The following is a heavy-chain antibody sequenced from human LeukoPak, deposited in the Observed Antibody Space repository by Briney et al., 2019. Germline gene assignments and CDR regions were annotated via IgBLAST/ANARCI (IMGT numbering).Heavy chain of an antibody. D-gene: IGHD6-13*01. CDR3: AREGWQVSSSWYTYYYYYGMDV. V-gene: IGHV6-1*01. CDR1: GDSVSSNSAA. J-gene: IGHJ6*02. CDR2: TYYRSKWYN. Sequence: SQTLSLTCAISGDSVSSNSAAWNWIRQSPSRGLEWLGRTYYRSKWYNDYAVSVKSRITINPDTSKNQFSLQLYSVTPEDTAVYYCAREGWQVSSSWYTYYYYYGMDVWGQGTTVTVSS.